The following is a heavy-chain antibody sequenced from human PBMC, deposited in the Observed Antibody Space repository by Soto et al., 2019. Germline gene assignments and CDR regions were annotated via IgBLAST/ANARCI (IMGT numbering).Heavy chain of an antibody. CDR2: IYYSGST. V-gene: IGHV4-59*01. J-gene: IGHJ6*02. Sequence: SETLSLTCTASGGSISSYYWCWIRQPPGKGLEWIGYIYYSGSTNYNPSLKSRVTISVDTSKNQFSLKLSSVTAADTAVYYCARDPSWECSGGSCYGMDVWGQGTTVTVPS. CDR3: ARDPSWECSGGSCYGMDV. D-gene: IGHD2-15*01. CDR1: GGSISSYY.